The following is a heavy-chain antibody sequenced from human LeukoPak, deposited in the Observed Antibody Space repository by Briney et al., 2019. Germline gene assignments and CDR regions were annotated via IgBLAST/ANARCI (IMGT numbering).Heavy chain of an antibody. Sequence: ASVKVSCEASGYTFTSYGISWVRQAPGQGLEWMGWISAYNGNTNYAQKLQGRVTMTTDTSTSTAYMELRSLRSEDTAVYYCARGFLVGATINNFDYWGQGTLVTVSS. CDR1: GYTFTSYG. V-gene: IGHV1-18*01. CDR3: ARGFLVGATINNFDY. CDR2: ISAYNGNT. D-gene: IGHD1-26*01. J-gene: IGHJ4*02.